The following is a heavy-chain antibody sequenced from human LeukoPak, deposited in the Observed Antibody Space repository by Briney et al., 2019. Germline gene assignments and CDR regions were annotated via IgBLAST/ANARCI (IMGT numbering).Heavy chain of an antibody. CDR2: ISGNGGYT. J-gene: IGHJ4*02. D-gene: IGHD2-15*01. Sequence: GGSLRLSCAASGFTFSSYAMSWVRQAPGKGLEWVSSISGNGGYTYHADSVKGRFTISRDNSKNTLYMQMNSLRAEDTAVYYCAKGNNGCYDSWGQGNLVTVSS. CDR1: GFTFSSYA. V-gene: IGHV3-23*01. CDR3: AKGNNGCYDS.